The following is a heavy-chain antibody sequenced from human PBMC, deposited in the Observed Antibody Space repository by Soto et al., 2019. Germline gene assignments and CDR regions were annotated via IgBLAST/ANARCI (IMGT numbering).Heavy chain of an antibody. CDR1: GYTFTSYY. D-gene: IGHD6-13*01. CDR2: INPSGGST. J-gene: IGHJ6*02. Sequence: QVQLVQSGAEVKKPGASVKVSCKASGYTFTSYYMHWVRQAPGQGLEWMGRINPSGGSTDYAQKFQGRVTMTRDASTSTVYMELSSLRSEDTAVYYCAKDRGRATAGEYFYYGMDVWGQGTTVTVSS. V-gene: IGHV1-46*01. CDR3: AKDRGRATAGEYFYYGMDV.